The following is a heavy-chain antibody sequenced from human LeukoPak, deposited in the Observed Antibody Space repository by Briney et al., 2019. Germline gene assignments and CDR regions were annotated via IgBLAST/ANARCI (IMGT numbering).Heavy chain of an antibody. Sequence: PGGSLRLSCAASGFTFSSYSMNWVRQAPGKGLEWVSSISSSSSYIYYADSVKGRFTISRDNAKNSLYLQMNSLRAEDTAVYYCARERKYYGSGSYVDYWGQGTLVTVSS. D-gene: IGHD3-10*01. V-gene: IGHV3-21*01. CDR1: GFTFSSYS. CDR2: ISSSSSYI. CDR3: ARERKYYGSGSYVDY. J-gene: IGHJ4*02.